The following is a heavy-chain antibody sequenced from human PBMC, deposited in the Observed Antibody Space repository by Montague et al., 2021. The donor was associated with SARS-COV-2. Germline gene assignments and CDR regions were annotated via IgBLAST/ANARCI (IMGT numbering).Heavy chain of an antibody. D-gene: IGHD3-16*01. J-gene: IGHJ5*02. CDR1: GDSISSNGYY. CDR3: ARLGCVELWSNLGWFDP. CDR2: VYYSGST. Sequence: SETLSLTCSVSGDSISSNGYYWGWIRPPPGMGLEWIGTVYYSGSTNYNPYLKSRVTMPVDTYKNQFSLELRSVTAADTAVYYCARLGCVELWSNLGWFDPWGQGTLVTVSS. V-gene: IGHV4-39*01.